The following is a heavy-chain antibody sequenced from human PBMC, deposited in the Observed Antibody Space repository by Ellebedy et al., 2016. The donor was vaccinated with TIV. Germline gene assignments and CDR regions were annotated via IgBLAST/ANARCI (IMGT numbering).Heavy chain of an antibody. CDR2: IYYSWST. CDR3: ARDRNMLRGVVAY. Sequence: MPSETLSLTCTVSGGSISSSNYYWGWIRQPPGKGLEWIGSIYYSWSTFYNPSLKSRVTISVDTSKNQFSLKLNSVTAADTAVYYCARDRNMLRGVVAYWGQGTLVTVSS. D-gene: IGHD3-10*01. J-gene: IGHJ4*02. CDR1: GGSISSSNYY. V-gene: IGHV4-39*07.